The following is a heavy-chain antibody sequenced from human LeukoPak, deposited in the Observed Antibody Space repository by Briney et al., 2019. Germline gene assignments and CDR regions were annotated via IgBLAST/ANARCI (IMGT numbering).Heavy chain of an antibody. D-gene: IGHD5-18*01. CDR3: AKGAHTAEN. CDR1: VFTFSSYG. CDR2: ISYDGSNK. J-gene: IGHJ4*02. V-gene: IGHV3-30*18. Sequence: PGRSLRLSCASSVFTFSSYGMHWVRQAPAKGLEWVAVISYDGSNKYYADSVKGRFTISRDNSKNTLYLQMNSLRAEDTAVYYCAKGAHTAENWGQGTLVTVSS.